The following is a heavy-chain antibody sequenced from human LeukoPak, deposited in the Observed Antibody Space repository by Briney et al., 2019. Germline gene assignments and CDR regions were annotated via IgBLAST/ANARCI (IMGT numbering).Heavy chain of an antibody. V-gene: IGHV3-7*01. CDR2: INQDGSQK. Sequence: GGSLRLSCAASGFTFSSYWMSWVRQAPGKGLEWVANINQDGSQKYYVDSVKGRFTISRDSAKNSLYLQMNSLRAEDTAVYYCARGRGYSGYDESYPFDYWGQGTLVTVSS. D-gene: IGHD5-12*01. J-gene: IGHJ4*02. CDR1: GFTFSSYW. CDR3: ARGRGYSGYDESYPFDY.